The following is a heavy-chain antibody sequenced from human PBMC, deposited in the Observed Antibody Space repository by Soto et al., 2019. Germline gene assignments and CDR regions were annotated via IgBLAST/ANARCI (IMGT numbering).Heavy chain of an antibody. J-gene: IGHJ3*02. Sequence: QVQLQESGPGLVKPSQTLSLTCTVSGGSISSGGYYWTWIRQHPGKGLEWIGYIFYSGSTYYSPSLRSRVTISLEPSKNQFSLKLGSVTAADTAVYFCARMDPPRAGWGEFDAFDIWGQGTMVTVSS. CDR1: GGSISSGGYY. CDR3: ARMDPPRAGWGEFDAFDI. D-gene: IGHD3-16*01. CDR2: IFYSGST. V-gene: IGHV4-31*03.